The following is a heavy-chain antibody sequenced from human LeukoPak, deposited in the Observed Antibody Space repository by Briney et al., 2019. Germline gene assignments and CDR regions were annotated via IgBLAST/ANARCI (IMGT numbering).Heavy chain of an antibody. V-gene: IGHV3-53*01. CDR2: IYSGGST. CDR3: ARAKPKNMVRGLIMRRESRYYFDY. D-gene: IGHD3-10*01. CDR1: GFTFSSYA. J-gene: IGHJ4*02. Sequence: GGSLRLSCAASGFTFSSYAMSWVRQAPGKGLEWVSVIYSGGSTYYADSVKGRLTISRDNSKSTLYIQMNSLRAEDTAVYYCARAKPKNMVRGLIMRRESRYYFDYWGQGTLVTVSS.